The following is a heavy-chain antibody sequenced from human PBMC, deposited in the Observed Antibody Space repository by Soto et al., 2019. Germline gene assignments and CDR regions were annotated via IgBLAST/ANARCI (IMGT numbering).Heavy chain of an antibody. CDR2: ISAYNGNT. Sequence: GASVKVSCKASGYTFTSYGISWVRQAPGQGLEWMGWISAYNGNTNYAQKLQGRVTMTTDTSTSTAYMELRSLRSDDTAVYYCARDSGRVGTYYYDSSGSDAFDTWGQGTMVTVSS. CDR1: GYTFTSYG. J-gene: IGHJ3*02. D-gene: IGHD3-22*01. CDR3: ARDSGRVGTYYYDSSGSDAFDT. V-gene: IGHV1-18*01.